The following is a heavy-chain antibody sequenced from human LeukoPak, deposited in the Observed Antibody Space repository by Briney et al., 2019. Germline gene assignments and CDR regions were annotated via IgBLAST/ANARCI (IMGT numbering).Heavy chain of an antibody. CDR1: GFTFSNYW. D-gene: IGHD3-22*01. V-gene: IGHV3-7*01. CDR2: MKPDGSEE. J-gene: IGHJ4*02. CDR3: AREGGGGGYYSDSYGHPHFDC. Sequence: PGGSLRLSCAASGFTFSNYWMTWVRQAPGKGLEWVANMKPDGSEEYYVDSVRGRFTVSRDNAWNSLYLQMDSLRAEDTAVYYCAREGGGGGYYSDSYGHPHFDCWGPGTLVTVSS.